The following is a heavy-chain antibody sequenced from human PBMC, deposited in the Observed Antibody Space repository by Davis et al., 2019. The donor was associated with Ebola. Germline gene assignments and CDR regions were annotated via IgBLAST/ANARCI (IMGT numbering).Heavy chain of an antibody. Sequence: ASVKVSCKASGYTFTSYYMHWVRQAPGQGLEWMGIINPSGGSTSYAQKFQGRVTMTRDTSISTAYMELSRLRSDDTAVYYCARGSNWNYLFDPWGQGTLVTVSS. CDR3: ARGSNWNYLFDP. V-gene: IGHV1-46*01. D-gene: IGHD1-7*01. CDR2: INPSGGST. CDR1: GYTFTSYY. J-gene: IGHJ5*02.